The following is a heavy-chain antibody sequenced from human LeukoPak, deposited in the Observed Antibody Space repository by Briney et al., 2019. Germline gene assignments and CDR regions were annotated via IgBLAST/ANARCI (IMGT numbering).Heavy chain of an antibody. Sequence: ASVKVSCKASGYIFNNYGISWVRQAPGQGLEWMGWISGYNGNTNYAQKLQGRVTMTTDTSTSTAYMELRSLTSDDTAVYYCAREAGSSWGLDYWGQGTLVTVSS. J-gene: IGHJ4*02. CDR1: GYIFNNYG. D-gene: IGHD6-13*01. CDR2: ISGYNGNT. CDR3: AREAGSSWGLDY. V-gene: IGHV1-18*01.